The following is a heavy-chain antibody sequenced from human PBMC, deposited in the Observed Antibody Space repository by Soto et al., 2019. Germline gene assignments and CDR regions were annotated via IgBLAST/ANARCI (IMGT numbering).Heavy chain of an antibody. J-gene: IGHJ4*02. D-gene: IGHD6-13*01. CDR3: AKRSPYSSGWYSPIFDY. CDR1: GFSFSDYA. Sequence: PGGSLRLSCAASGFSFSDYAMSCDRQAPGKGLEWFSVISESGGSTHYADSVRGRFTVSRDNSKNSLSLRINSLRDEDTAVYFCAKRSPYSSGWYSPIFDYWGQGA. CDR2: ISESGGST. V-gene: IGHV3-23*01.